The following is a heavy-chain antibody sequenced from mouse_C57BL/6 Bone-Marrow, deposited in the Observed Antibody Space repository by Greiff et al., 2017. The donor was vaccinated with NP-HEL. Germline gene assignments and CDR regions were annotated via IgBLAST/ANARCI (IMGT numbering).Heavy chain of an antibody. D-gene: IGHD1-1*01. Sequence: VKLQQSGPELVKPGASVKISCQASGYAFSSSWMNWVKQRPGKGLEWIGRIYPGDGDTNYNGKFKGKATLTADKSSRTAYMQLSSLTSEDSAVYFCARSNYYGSPYYFDYWGQGTTLTVSS. V-gene: IGHV1-82*01. J-gene: IGHJ2*01. CDR2: IYPGDGDT. CDR3: ARSNYYGSPYYFDY. CDR1: GYAFSSSW.